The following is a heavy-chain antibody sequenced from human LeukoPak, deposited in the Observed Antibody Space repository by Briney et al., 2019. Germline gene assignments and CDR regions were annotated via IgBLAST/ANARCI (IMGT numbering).Heavy chain of an antibody. D-gene: IGHD2-21*01. CDR2: IGTSGANT. CDR1: GFTFNNYG. CDR3: AKKSGDHFHFDF. V-gene: IGHV3-23*01. Sequence: GSLRLSCAASGFTFNNYGMGWVRQTPGKGLEWVATIGTSGANTYHADSVKGRFTISRDNSKSTLYLQMNSLRAEDTAVYHCAKKSGDHFHFDFWGQGTLVTVSS. J-gene: IGHJ4*02.